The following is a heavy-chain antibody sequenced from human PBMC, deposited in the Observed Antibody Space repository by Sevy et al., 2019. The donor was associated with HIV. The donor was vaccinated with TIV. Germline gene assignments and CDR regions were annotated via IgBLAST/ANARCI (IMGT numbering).Heavy chain of an antibody. CDR2: INPNSGGT. CDR3: ARVPVEYSSSSLYYYYGMDV. D-gene: IGHD6-6*01. CDR1: GYTFTGYY. J-gene: IGHJ6*02. V-gene: IGHV1-2*02. Sequence: ASVKVSCKASGYTFTGYYMHWVRQAPGQGLEWMGWINPNSGGTNYPQKFQGRVTMTRDTSISTAYMELSRLRSDDTAVYYCARVPVEYSSSSLYYYYGMDVWGQGTTVTVSS.